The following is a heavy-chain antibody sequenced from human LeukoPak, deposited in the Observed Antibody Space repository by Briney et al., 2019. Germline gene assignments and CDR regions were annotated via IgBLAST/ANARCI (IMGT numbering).Heavy chain of an antibody. V-gene: IGHV3-74*01. CDR1: GFTFSSYW. CDR2: INSDGSTT. J-gene: IGHJ4*02. Sequence: PGGSLRLSCAAPGFTFSSYWMYWVRQAPGKGLVWVSRINSDGSTTVYADSVKGRFTISRDNAKNTLYLQMSSLRADDTAVYYCARDYGLDYWGQGTLVTVSS. CDR3: ARDYGLDY. D-gene: IGHD4-17*01.